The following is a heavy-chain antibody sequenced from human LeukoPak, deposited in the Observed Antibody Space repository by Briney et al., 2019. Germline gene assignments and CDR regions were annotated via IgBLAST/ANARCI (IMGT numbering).Heavy chain of an antibody. V-gene: IGHV3-30*03. J-gene: IGHJ3*02. CDR2: ISYDGSNK. Sequence: GGTLRLSCAASGFTFSNSGMSWVRQAPGKGLEWVAVISYDGSNKYYADSVKGRFTISRDNSKNTLYLQMNSLRAEDTAVYYCARLIVVVVAAVGADAFDIWGQGTMVTVSS. CDR3: ARLIVVVVAAVGADAFDI. CDR1: GFTFSNSG. D-gene: IGHD2-15*01.